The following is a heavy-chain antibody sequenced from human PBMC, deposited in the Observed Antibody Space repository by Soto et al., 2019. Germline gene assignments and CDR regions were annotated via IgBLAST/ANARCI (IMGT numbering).Heavy chain of an antibody. CDR3: AREAGYCSGGSCHRAYYYYYMDV. D-gene: IGHD2-15*01. V-gene: IGHV3-21*01. CDR1: GFTFSSYS. CDR2: ISSSSSYI. Sequence: GGSLRLSCAASGFTFSSYSMNWVRQAPGKGLEWVSSISSSSSYIYYADSVKGRFTISRDNAKNSLYLQMNSLRAEDTAVYYCAREAGYCSGGSCHRAYYYYYMDVWGKGTTVTVSS. J-gene: IGHJ6*03.